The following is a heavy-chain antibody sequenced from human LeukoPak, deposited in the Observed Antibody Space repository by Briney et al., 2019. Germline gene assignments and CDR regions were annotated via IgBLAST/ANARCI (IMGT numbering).Heavy chain of an antibody. V-gene: IGHV1-2*02. CDR2: INPNSGGT. D-gene: IGHD6-13*01. CDR3: AFSIAAAGFDY. Sequence: ASVKVSYKASGYTFTGYYMHWVRQAPGQGLERMGWINPNSGGTNYAQKFQGRVTMTRDTSISTAYMELSRLRSDDTAVYYCAFSIAAAGFDYWGQGTLVTVSS. J-gene: IGHJ4*02. CDR1: GYTFTGYY.